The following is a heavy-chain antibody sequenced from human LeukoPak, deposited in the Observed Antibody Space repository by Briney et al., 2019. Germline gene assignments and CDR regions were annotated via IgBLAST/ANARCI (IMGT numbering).Heavy chain of an antibody. Sequence: GESLKISCKGSGYSFTSYWIGWVRPVPGKGLEWMGIIYPGDYDTRYSPSFQGPITISADKSISTAYLQWSSLKASDTAMYYCARRNSTAIHEVIDYWGQGTLVTVSS. D-gene: IGHD2-2*02. V-gene: IGHV5-51*01. CDR3: ARRNSTAIHEVIDY. CDR1: GYSFTSYW. CDR2: IYPGDYDT. J-gene: IGHJ4*02.